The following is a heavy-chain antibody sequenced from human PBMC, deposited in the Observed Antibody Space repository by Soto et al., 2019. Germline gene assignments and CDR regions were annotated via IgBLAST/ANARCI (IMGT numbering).Heavy chain of an antibody. V-gene: IGHV1-18*01. CDR3: ARHPFSDYYDSSGYYPHFDY. Sequence: ASVKVSCKASGYTFTSDGISWVRQAPGQGLEWMGWISAYNGNTNYAQKLQGRVTMTTDTSTSTAYMELRSLRSDDTAVYYCARHPFSDYYDSSGYYPHFDYWGQGTLVTVSS. CDR1: GYTFTSDG. D-gene: IGHD3-22*01. J-gene: IGHJ4*02. CDR2: ISAYNGNT.